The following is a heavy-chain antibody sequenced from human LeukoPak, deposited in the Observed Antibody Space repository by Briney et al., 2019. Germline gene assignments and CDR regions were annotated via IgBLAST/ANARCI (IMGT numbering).Heavy chain of an antibody. CDR3: AKXXXXXADXRYRFDY. J-gene: IGHJ4*02. CDR2: IDSNGVTT. Sequence: GGSLRLSCAASGFTFSNAWMSWVRQAPGNGLEWVSAIDSNGVTTNYADSVKGRFTISRDNSKNTLYLQLSSLRVEDTAVYYXAKXXXXXADXRYRFDYWGQGTLVTVSS. D-gene: IGHD1-26*01. V-gene: IGHV3-23*01. CDR1: GFTFSNAW.